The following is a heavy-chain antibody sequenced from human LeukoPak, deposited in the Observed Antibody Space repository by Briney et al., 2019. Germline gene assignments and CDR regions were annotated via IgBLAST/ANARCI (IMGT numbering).Heavy chain of an antibody. D-gene: IGHD2-2*01. CDR1: GFTFSSYE. V-gene: IGHV3-48*03. J-gene: IGHJ4*02. Sequence: GGSLRLSCAASGFTFSSYEMNWVRQAPGKGLEWVSYISSSGSTIYYADSVKGRFTISRDNAKNSLYLQMNSLRAEDTAVYYCARERRSSTSCYGTYFDYWGQGTLVTVSS. CDR2: ISSSGSTI. CDR3: ARERRSSTSCYGTYFDY.